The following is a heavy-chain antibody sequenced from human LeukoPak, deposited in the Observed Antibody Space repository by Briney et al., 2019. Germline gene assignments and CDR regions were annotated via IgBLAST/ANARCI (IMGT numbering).Heavy chain of an antibody. V-gene: IGHV4-4*07. Sequence: SETLSLTCIVSGGSISSYYWNWIRQSAGKGLEWIGRFYSSVSTDYNPSLKRRVTMSVDTSKNQFSLKLSSVTVADTAVYYCARGTYCGSDCYSFEYWGQGTLVTVSS. CDR1: GGSISSYY. CDR3: ARGTYCGSDCYSFEY. CDR2: FYSSVST. J-gene: IGHJ4*02. D-gene: IGHD2-21*01.